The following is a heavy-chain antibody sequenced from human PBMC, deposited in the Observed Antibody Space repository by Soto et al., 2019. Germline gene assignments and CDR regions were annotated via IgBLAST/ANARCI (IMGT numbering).Heavy chain of an antibody. CDR1: GLTVSGKKY. D-gene: IGHD1-1*01. J-gene: IGHJ3*01. CDR3: ASWHEREHAYDV. CDR2: LYDVDGS. V-gene: IGHV3-53*01. Sequence: DVQLVESGGGLIQPGESLRLSCAAFGLTVSGKKYVVWLRQAPGKGLEWVSALYDVDGSFYADSVKGRFTTSSDSSKTTVYLQMNGLRPDDTAVYYCASWHEREHAYDVWGQGTTVTVSS.